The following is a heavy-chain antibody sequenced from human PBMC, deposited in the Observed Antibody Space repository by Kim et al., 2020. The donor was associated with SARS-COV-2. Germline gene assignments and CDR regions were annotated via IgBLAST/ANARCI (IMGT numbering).Heavy chain of an antibody. Sequence: GGSLRLSCAASGFTFSSYGMHWVRQAPGKGLEWVAVISYDGSNKYYADSVKGRFTISRDNSKNTLYLQMNSLRAEDTAVYYCAKDLRGIAAAGTTPYYYYGMDVWGQGTTVTVSS. CDR1: GFTFSSYG. CDR2: ISYDGSNK. CDR3: AKDLRGIAAAGTTPYYYYGMDV. D-gene: IGHD6-13*01. J-gene: IGHJ6*02. V-gene: IGHV3-30*18.